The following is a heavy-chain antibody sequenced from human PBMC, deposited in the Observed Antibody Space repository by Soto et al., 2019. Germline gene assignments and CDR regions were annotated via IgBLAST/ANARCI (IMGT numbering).Heavy chain of an antibody. J-gene: IGHJ2*01. V-gene: IGHV3-30-3*01. D-gene: IGHD4-4*01. CDR3: ARPLWRDDYNWGYFDL. Sequence: QVQLVESGGGVVQPGRSLRLSCAASGFTFSSYAMHWVRQAPGKGLEWVAVISYDGSNKYYADSVKGRFTISRDNSKNKLYLQMNSVRAEDTAVYYCARPLWRDDYNWGYFDLWGRGTLVTVSS. CDR1: GFTFSSYA. CDR2: ISYDGSNK.